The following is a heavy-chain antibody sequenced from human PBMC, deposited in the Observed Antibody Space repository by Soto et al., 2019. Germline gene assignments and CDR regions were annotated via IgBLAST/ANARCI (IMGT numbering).Heavy chain of an antibody. Sequence: QVQLVESGGGVVQPGRSLRLSCAASGFTFSSYAMHWVRQAPGKGLEWVAVISYDGSNKYYADSVKGRFTISRDNSKNTLYLHMNSLRAKDTAVYYCARPLWRDDYNWGYFDLWGSGTLVTVSS. D-gene: IGHD4-4*01. CDR3: ARPLWRDDYNWGYFDL. J-gene: IGHJ2*01. CDR1: GFTFSSYA. CDR2: ISYDGSNK. V-gene: IGHV3-30-3*01.